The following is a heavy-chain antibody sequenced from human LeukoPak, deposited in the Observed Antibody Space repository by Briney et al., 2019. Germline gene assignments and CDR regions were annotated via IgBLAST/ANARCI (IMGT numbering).Heavy chain of an antibody. J-gene: IGHJ4*02. V-gene: IGHV4-34*01. CDR3: ARHTLGAYYDSSGYFSTPSRFDY. D-gene: IGHD3-22*01. Sequence: PSETLSLTCAVYGGSFSGYYWSWIRQPPGKGLEWIGEINHSGSTNYNPSLKSRVTISVDTSKNQFSLKLSSVTAADTAVYYCARHTLGAYYDSSGYFSTPSRFDYWGQGTLVTVSS. CDR1: GGSFSGYY. CDR2: INHSGST.